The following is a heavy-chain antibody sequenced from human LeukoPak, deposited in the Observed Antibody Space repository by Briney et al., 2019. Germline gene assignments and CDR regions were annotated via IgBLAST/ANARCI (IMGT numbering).Heavy chain of an antibody. CDR2: IYYSGST. J-gene: IGHJ4*02. CDR1: GGSISSYY. D-gene: IGHD3-10*01. CDR3: ARVGGVREVPDY. V-gene: IGHV4-59*01. Sequence: PSETLSLTCTVSGGSISSYYWSWIRQPPGKGLEWIGYIYYSGSTNYNPSLKSRVTITVDTPKNRFSLQLSSVTAADTAVYYCARVGGVREVPDYWGQGTLVTVSS.